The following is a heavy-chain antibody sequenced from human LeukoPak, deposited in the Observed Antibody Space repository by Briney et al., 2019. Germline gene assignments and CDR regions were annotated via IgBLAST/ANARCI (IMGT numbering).Heavy chain of an antibody. CDR3: ARGLGKRWFDP. Sequence: PSETLSLTCAVSGESFSGNFWTWIRQPPGKGLEWIGEINHSGSTNYNPSLKSRVTMSVDTSKNQFSLKLSSVTAADTAVYYCARGLGKRWFDPWGQGTLVTVSS. J-gene: IGHJ5*02. CDR1: GESFSGNF. V-gene: IGHV4-34*01. CDR2: INHSGST.